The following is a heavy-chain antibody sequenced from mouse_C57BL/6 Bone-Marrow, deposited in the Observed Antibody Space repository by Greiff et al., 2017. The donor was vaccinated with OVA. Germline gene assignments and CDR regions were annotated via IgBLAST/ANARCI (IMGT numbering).Heavy chain of an antibody. V-gene: IGHV1-76*01. J-gene: IGHJ2*01. CDR2: IYPGSGNI. CDR3: AGSEGLKDYVDY. Sequence: QVQLQQSGAELVRPGASVKLSCKASGYTFTDYYISWVKQRPGQGLEWIARIYPGSGNIYYNEQFKGKATLTADKSSSTAYMQLSRLTSDASAVDMGAGSEGLKDYVDYWGQGTTLTVSS. CDR1: GYTFTDYY.